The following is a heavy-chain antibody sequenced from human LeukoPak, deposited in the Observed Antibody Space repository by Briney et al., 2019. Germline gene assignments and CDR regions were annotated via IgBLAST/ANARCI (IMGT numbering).Heavy chain of an antibody. CDR2: IWYDGSNK. CDR3: AKDSYSTADAFHI. V-gene: IGHV3-33*03. J-gene: IGHJ3*02. Sequence: GGSLRLSCAASGFTFSSYGMHWVRQAPGKGLEWVAVIWYDGSNKYYADSVKGRFTISRDNAKNSLYLQMNSLRAADTALYYCAKDSYSTADAFHIWGQGTMVTVSS. CDR1: GFTFSSYG. D-gene: IGHD6-13*01.